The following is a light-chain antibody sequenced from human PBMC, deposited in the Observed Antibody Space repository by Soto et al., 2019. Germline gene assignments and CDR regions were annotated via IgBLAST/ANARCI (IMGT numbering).Light chain of an antibody. CDR3: QQHSSAPWT. CDR2: AVS. CDR1: QSVTSDY. Sequence: DIVLTQSPGTLSLSPGESAALSCGASQSVTSDYLVWYRQKPGQAPRLLIYAVSSRAAGIPDRFSGSGSGTDFTLTITRLEPEDSAVYYCQQHSSAPWTFGQGTRVEV. J-gene: IGKJ1*01. V-gene: IGKV3-20*01.